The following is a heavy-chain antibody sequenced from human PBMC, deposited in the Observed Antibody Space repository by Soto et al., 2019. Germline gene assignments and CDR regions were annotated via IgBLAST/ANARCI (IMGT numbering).Heavy chain of an antibody. CDR1: GDSISGSPYF. CDR2: VFYDGYT. Sequence: SETLSLTYTVSGDSISGSPYFWGWIRQPPGKRLEWIGSVFYDGYTLYTPSLRSRVTISVDTSKNQFSLKLSSVTAADTAVYYCAKGGSGSYSNAFDIWGQGTMVTVS. V-gene: IGHV4-39*01. CDR3: AKGGSGSYSNAFDI. J-gene: IGHJ3*02. D-gene: IGHD3-10*01.